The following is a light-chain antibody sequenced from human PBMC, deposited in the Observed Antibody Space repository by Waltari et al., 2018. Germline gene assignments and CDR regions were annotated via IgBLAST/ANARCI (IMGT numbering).Light chain of an antibody. J-gene: IGLJ2*01. Sequence: QSVLTHPPSVSAAPGQQVTISCSGSTSTIGENYVSWYQRLPGKDPRLLIFSNSERPSGIPDRFYGSKSDTSATLGITGLQTGDEADYYCATWDRILSAVIIGGGTKLTVL. CDR3: ATWDRILSAVI. V-gene: IGLV1-51*01. CDR2: SNS. CDR1: TSTIGENY.